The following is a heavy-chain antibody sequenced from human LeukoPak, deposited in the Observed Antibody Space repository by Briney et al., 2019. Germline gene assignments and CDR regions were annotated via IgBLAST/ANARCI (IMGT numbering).Heavy chain of an antibody. Sequence: SETLSLTCTVSGYSISNAYYWGWIRQPPGKGLEWIGSIYYSGSTYYNPSLKSRVTISVDTSKNQFSLKLSSVTAADTAVYYCARHRVGATYYYYYMDVWGKGTTVTISS. CDR3: ARHRVGATYYYYYMDV. J-gene: IGHJ6*03. D-gene: IGHD1-26*01. CDR1: GYSISNAYY. V-gene: IGHV4-38-2*02. CDR2: IYYSGST.